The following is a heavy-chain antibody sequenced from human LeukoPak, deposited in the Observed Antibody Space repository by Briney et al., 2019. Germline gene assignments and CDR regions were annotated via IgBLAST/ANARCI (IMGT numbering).Heavy chain of an antibody. V-gene: IGHV3-48*03. CDR3: ARGGDTGSYSKF. Sequence: GGSLRLSCAASGLTFSNYEMNWVRRAPGKGLEWISYIKSSGTTVYYADSVKGRFTISRDSAKNSLYLQMNSLRAEDTAVYYCARGGDTGSYSKFWGQGTLVTVSS. CDR2: IKSSGTTV. J-gene: IGHJ4*02. CDR1: GLTFSNYE. D-gene: IGHD1-26*01.